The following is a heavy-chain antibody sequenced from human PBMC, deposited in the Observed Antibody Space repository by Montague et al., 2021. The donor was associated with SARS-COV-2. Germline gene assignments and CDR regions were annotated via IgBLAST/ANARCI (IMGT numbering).Heavy chain of an antibody. CDR2: ISYDGSNK. CDR1: GFTFSSYA. D-gene: IGHD3-16*02. J-gene: IGHJ4*02. CDR3: ARDNYDYVWGSYRYIY. Sequence: SLRLSCAASGFTFSSYAMHLVRQAPGKGLEWVAVISYDGSNKYYADSVKGRFTISREMNSLRAEDTAVYYCARDNYDYVWGSYRYIYWGQGTLVTVSS. V-gene: IGHV3-30*04.